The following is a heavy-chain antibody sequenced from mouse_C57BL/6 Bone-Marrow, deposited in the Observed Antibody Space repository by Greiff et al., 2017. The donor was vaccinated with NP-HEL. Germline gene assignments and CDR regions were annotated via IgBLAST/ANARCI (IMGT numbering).Heavy chain of an antibody. CDR1: GYTFTSYD. D-gene: IGHD6-5*01. CDR3: ARCLWNY. CDR2: IYPRDGST. V-gene: IGHV1-85*01. J-gene: IGHJ2*01. Sequence: VQRVESGPELVKPGASVKLSCTASGYTFTSYDINWVKQRPGQGLEWIGWIYPRDGSTKYTEKLKGRVTLTVDTSSSTAYMELHSLTSEDYAVYFYARCLWNYWGQGTTLTVSS.